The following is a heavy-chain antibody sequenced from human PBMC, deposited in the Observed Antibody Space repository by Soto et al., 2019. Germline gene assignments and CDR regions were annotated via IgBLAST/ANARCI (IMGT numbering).Heavy chain of an antibody. CDR3: ARGTSPTAAGEHIDY. CDR1: GYTFTGYY. J-gene: IGHJ4*02. Sequence: QVQLVQSGAEVKKPGASVKVSCKASGYTFTGYYMHWVRQAPGQGLEWMGWINPNSGGTNYAQKFQGWVTLTRDTYISTAYMELSRLRSDDTAVYYCARGTSPTAAGEHIDYWGQGTLVTVSS. CDR2: INPNSGGT. D-gene: IGHD6-13*01. V-gene: IGHV1-2*04.